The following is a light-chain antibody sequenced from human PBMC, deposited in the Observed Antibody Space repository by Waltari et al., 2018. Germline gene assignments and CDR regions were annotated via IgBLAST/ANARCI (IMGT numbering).Light chain of an antibody. CDR2: NAA. CDR1: QQSSKC. Sequence: NHVTQSSSSLSASAGDGGTITSQPSQQSSKCLNWYQQQPGKAPKLLIYNAAKLKTGVPSRFSGSGSGTDFTLTISSLQADDIATYYCLQYNNHPLTFGPGTKVDIK. J-gene: IGKJ3*01. V-gene: IGKV1-33*01. CDR3: LQYNNHPLT.